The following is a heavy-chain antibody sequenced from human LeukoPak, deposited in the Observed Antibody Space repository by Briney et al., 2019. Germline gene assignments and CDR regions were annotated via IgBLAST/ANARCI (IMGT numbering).Heavy chain of an antibody. J-gene: IGHJ4*02. V-gene: IGHV1-3*03. CDR3: TLYNY. CDR2: INPDNGDT. Sequence: ASVKVSCKASGYTFSAYCMHWVRQAPGQSLEWMGCINPDNGDTKYSQEFQGRVTITRDTSATTAYMELSSLRSDDMAVYYCTLYNYWGQGTLVTVSS. CDR1: GYTFSAYC. D-gene: IGHD2-2*02.